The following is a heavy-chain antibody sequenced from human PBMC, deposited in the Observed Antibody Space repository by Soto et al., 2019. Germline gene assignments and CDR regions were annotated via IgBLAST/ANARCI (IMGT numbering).Heavy chain of an antibody. J-gene: IGHJ6*02. Sequence: GGSLRLSCAASGFTFNNYGMHWVRQAPGKGLEWVVVISFDGRNTYYVDSVKGRFTISRDNSKSTLYLQMNSLRAEDTALYYCAKGISYYYYYGVDVWGQGTTVTSP. CDR1: GFTFNNYG. CDR2: ISFDGRNT. V-gene: IGHV3-30*18. CDR3: AKGISYYYYYGVDV.